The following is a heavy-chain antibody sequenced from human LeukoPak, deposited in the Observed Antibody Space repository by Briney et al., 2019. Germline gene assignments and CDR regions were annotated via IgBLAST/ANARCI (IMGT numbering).Heavy chain of an antibody. J-gene: IGHJ3*02. CDR1: GGSISSYY. V-gene: IGHV4-59*08. D-gene: IGHD3-22*01. CDR2: IYNTEIT. CDR3: ARLGGYPLSAFDI. Sequence: SETLSLTCTVSGGSISSYYWSWIRQPPGKGLEWIGYIYNTEITNYNPSLKGRVTISVDTSKNQFSLKLRSVTAADTTVYYCARLGGYPLSAFDIWGQGTMVTDSS.